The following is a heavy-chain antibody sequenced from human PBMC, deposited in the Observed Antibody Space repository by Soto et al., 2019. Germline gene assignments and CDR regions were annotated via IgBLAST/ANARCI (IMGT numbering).Heavy chain of an antibody. CDR2: IIPILGIA. CDR3: ARDVHHDILTGYNNWFDP. V-gene: IGHV1-69*04. J-gene: IGHJ5*02. D-gene: IGHD3-9*01. Sequence: SVKVSCKASGGTFSSYTISWVRQAPGQGLEWMGRIIPILGIANYAQKFQGRVTIIADKSTSTAYMELSSLRSEDTAVYYCARDVHHDILTGYNNWFDPWGQGTLVTVSS. CDR1: GGTFSSYT.